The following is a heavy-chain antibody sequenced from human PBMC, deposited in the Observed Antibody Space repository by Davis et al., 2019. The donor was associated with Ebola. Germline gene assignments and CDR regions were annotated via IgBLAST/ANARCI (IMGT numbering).Heavy chain of an antibody. V-gene: IGHV4-59*12. D-gene: IGHD1-26*01. Sequence: PSETLSLTCTVSGGSISSYYWSWIRQPPGKGLEWIGYIYYSGSTNYNPSLKSRVTISVDTSKNQFSLKLSSVTAADTAVYYCARGRRSYYAAHAFDIWGQGTMVTVSS. CDR3: ARGRRSYYAAHAFDI. CDR1: GGSISSYY. CDR2: IYYSGST. J-gene: IGHJ3*02.